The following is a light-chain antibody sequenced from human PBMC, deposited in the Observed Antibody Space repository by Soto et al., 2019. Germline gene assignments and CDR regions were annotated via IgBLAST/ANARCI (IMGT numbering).Light chain of an antibody. CDR3: SSWTSGATYV. V-gene: IGLV2-14*01. CDR1: SSDVGAYNY. CDR2: DVN. Sequence: QSVLTQPASVSGSPGQSITISCAGTSSDVGAYNYVSWYQQHPGKAPKLMIYDVNNRPSGDSNRFSGSKSGNTASLTISGLQAEDEADYYCSSWTSGATYVFGSGTKVNVL. J-gene: IGLJ1*01.